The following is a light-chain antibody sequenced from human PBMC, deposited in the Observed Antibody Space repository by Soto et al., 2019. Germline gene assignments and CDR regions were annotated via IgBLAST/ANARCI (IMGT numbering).Light chain of an antibody. CDR1: QSVSSN. CDR2: GAS. Sequence: EIVMTQSPASLSVSQGERATRCCRASQSVSSNLAWYQQKPGQAPRLLIYGASTRATGIPARFSGSGSGTEFTLTISSLQSEDFAVYYCQQYNNWPLTFGGGTKVDI. V-gene: IGKV3-15*01. CDR3: QQYNNWPLT. J-gene: IGKJ4*01.